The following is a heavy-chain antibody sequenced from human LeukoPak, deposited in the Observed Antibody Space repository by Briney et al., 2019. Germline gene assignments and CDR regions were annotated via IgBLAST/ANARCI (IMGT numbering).Heavy chain of an antibody. D-gene: IGHD6-19*01. CDR3: ARSIIAVAGAHFDY. Sequence: PSETLSLTCTVSGGSISSYYWSWIRQPPGKGLEWIGYIYYSGSTNYNPSLKSRVTISVDTSKNQFSLRLTSVTAADTAVYYCARSIIAVAGAHFDYWGQGTLVTVSS. CDR1: GGSISSYY. J-gene: IGHJ4*02. V-gene: IGHV4-59*08. CDR2: IYYSGST.